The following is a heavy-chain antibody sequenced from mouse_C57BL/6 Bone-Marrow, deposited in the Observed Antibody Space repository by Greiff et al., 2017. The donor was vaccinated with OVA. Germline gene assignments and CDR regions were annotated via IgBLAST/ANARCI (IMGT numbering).Heavy chain of an antibody. D-gene: IGHD1-1*02. CDR2: ISTYYGDA. Sequence: QVQLPQSGPELVRPGVSVTISCKGSGYTFTDYAMHWVNQSHATSLEWIGVISTYYGDASYNQKFQDKATMPIYKSSSTAYMELARMTYEDSAVYYCARKGDYLDYWGQGTTLTVSS. CDR1: GYTFTDYA. CDR3: ARKGDYLDY. J-gene: IGHJ2*01. V-gene: IGHV1-67*01.